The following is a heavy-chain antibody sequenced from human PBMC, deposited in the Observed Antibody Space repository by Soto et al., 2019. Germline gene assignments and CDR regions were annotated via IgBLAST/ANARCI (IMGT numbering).Heavy chain of an antibody. CDR2: ISYDGSNE. CDR1: GFTFSSHT. J-gene: IGHJ4*02. V-gene: IGHV3-30-3*01. CDR3: ARQLGIVLINSGFDY. D-gene: IGHD3-22*01. Sequence: GGSLRLSCAASGFTFSSHTMHWVRQAPGKGLEWVAVISYDGSNEYYADSVKRRFTISRDNSKNALYLQMNSLRPEDTAVYYCARQLGIVLINSGFDYWGQGSLVTVSS.